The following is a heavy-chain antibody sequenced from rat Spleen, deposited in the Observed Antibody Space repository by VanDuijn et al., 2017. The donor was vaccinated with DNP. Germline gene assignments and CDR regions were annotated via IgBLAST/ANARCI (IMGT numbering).Heavy chain of an antibody. D-gene: IGHD4-3*01. CDR2: INTGSGGT. CDR3: ARRSGYGNWFAY. CDR1: GYTFTSYY. Sequence: QVQLQQSGAELAKPGSSVKISCKASGYTFTSYYIGWIKQTTGQGLDFIGYINTGSGGTNYNEKFKGKATLTVDKSSSTAYMQLSSLTPVDTAVYYCARRSGYGNWFAYWGHGTLVTVSS. V-gene: IGHV1-43*01. J-gene: IGHJ3*01.